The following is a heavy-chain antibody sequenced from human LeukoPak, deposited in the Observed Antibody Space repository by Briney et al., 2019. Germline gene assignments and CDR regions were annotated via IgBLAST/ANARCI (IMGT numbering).Heavy chain of an antibody. CDR1: GFRFSSFA. V-gene: IGHV3-23*01. Sequence: GGSLRLSCTASGFRFSSFAMTWIRQAPGKGPEWISSISGSGGSTYYADSVKGRFTIFRDNSKNTVSLQMNSLRVEDTAVYYCAKTMGAIDHDYWGQGTLVTVSS. J-gene: IGHJ4*02. CDR3: AKTMGAIDHDY. CDR2: ISGSGGST. D-gene: IGHD1-26*01.